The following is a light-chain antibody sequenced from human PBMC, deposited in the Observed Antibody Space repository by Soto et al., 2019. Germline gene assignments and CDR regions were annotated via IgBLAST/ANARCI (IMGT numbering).Light chain of an antibody. V-gene: IGKV1-5*01. CDR3: QQYNHYSGLT. CDR2: DAS. J-gene: IGKJ4*01. CDR1: QNINKW. Sequence: DIQMTQSPSTLSASVGDRVVITCRASQNINKWLAWYQQKPGKAPKLLIYDASSLESGVPSRFSGSGSGTEFTLTISSLQPDDFATYYCQQYNHYSGLTFGGGTKVDI.